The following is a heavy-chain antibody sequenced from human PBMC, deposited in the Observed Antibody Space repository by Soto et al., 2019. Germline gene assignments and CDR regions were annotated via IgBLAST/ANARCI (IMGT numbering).Heavy chain of an antibody. V-gene: IGHV1-69*01. CDR3: ARPKGTYSSGYYYFDF. CDR2: IIPLVGTA. Sequence: QVQLEQSGAEVKQPGSSVRVSCKTSGGTFSTYAINWVRQAPGQGLEWMGAIIPLVGTADYSQKFQGRVTITADESTSTAYMELSSLRSDDTAVYFCARPKGTYSSGYYYFDFWGQGTLVTVSS. D-gene: IGHD6-19*01. J-gene: IGHJ4*02. CDR1: GGTFSTYA.